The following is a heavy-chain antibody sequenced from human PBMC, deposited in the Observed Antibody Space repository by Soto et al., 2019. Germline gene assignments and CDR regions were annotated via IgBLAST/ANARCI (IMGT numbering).Heavy chain of an antibody. CDR1: GFTFSSYA. Sequence: GGSLRLSCAASGFTFSSYAMSWVRQAPGKGLEWVSAISGSGGSTYYADSVKGRFTISRDNSKNTLYLQMNSLRAEDTAVYYFAKDQGAPVTPSYFDPWGEGTLVTFP. CDR3: AKDQGAPVTPSYFDP. D-gene: IGHD4-17*01. J-gene: IGHJ4*02. CDR2: ISGSGGST. V-gene: IGHV3-23*01.